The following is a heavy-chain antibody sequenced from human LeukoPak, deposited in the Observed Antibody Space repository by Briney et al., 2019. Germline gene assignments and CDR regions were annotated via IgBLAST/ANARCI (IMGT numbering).Heavy chain of an antibody. Sequence: GRSLRLSCAASGFTFGSYGMHWVRQAPGKGLEWVAVISYDGSNKYYADSVKGRFTISRDNSKNTLYLQMNSLRAEDTAVYYCAKDRQWLAPLGAFDIWGQGTMVTVSS. V-gene: IGHV3-30*18. CDR3: AKDRQWLAPLGAFDI. D-gene: IGHD6-19*01. CDR1: GFTFGSYG. CDR2: ISYDGSNK. J-gene: IGHJ3*02.